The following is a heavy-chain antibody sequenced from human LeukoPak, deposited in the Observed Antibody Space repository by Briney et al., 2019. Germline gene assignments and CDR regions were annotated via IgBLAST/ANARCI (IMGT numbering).Heavy chain of an antibody. Sequence: PGGSLRLSCAASGFTFSSYWMSWVRQAPGKGLEWVANIKQDGSEKYYVDSVKGRFTISRDNAKNSLYLQMNSLRAEDTAVYYCARRSTVKGVSTYFDYWGQGTLVTVSS. CDR3: ARRSTVKGVSTYFDY. V-gene: IGHV3-7*01. CDR1: GFTFSSYW. D-gene: IGHD4-17*01. CDR2: IKQDGSEK. J-gene: IGHJ4*02.